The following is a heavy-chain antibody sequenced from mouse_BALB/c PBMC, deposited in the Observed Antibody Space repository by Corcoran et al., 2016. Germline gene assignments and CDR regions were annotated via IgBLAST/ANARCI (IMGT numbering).Heavy chain of an antibody. J-gene: IGHJ4*01. Sequence: VQLQQSGPELKKPGETVKISCKASGYTFTNYGMNWVKQAPGKGLKWMGWINTYTGEPTYADDFKGRFAFSLETSASTAYLQINNLKNEDTATYFCARHGSSRYYAMDYWGQGTSVTVSS. CDR3: ARHGSSRYYAMDY. CDR1: GYTFTNYG. CDR2: INTYTGEP. V-gene: IGHV9-3-1*01. D-gene: IGHD1-1*01.